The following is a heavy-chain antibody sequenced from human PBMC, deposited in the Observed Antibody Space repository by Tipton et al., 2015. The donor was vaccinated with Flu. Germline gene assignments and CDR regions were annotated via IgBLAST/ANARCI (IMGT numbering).Heavy chain of an antibody. CDR1: GFTLSSYW. D-gene: IGHD3-10*01. Sequence: SLRLSCVASGFTLSSYWMSWVRQAPGKGLEWVANIKQDGSERYYVDSVKGRFTISRDNAKNSLFLQMNSLRAEDTAVYYCVRKGFGDYWGQGILVTVSS. V-gene: IGHV3-7*01. J-gene: IGHJ4*02. CDR3: VRKGFGDY. CDR2: IKQDGSER.